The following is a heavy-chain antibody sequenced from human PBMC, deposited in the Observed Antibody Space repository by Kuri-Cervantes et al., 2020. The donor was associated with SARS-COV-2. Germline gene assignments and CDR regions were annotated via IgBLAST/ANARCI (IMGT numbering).Heavy chain of an antibody. CDR3: AKIPIIAAAGADAFDI. CDR1: GFTFSSYG. Sequence: GESLKISCAVSGFTFSSYGMHWVRQAPGKGLEWVAFIRYDGSNKYYADSVKGRFTISRDNSKNTLYLQMNSLRAEDTAVYYCAKIPIIAAAGADAFDIWGQGTMVTVSS. J-gene: IGHJ3*02. D-gene: IGHD6-13*01. V-gene: IGHV3-30*02. CDR2: IRYDGSNK.